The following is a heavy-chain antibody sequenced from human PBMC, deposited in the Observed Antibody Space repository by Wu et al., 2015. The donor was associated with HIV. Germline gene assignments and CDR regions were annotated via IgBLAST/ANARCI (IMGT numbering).Heavy chain of an antibody. CDR1: GYTFTNYD. D-gene: IGHD6-13*01. V-gene: IGHV1-8*01. CDR3: ARATKAAGTFIDY. CDR2: MNPNSGNT. J-gene: IGHJ4*02. Sequence: QVQLVQSGAEVKKPGASVKVSCKASGYTFTNYDINWVRQATGQGLEWMGWMNPNSGNTGYAQKFQGRVTMTKNISINTAYMELNSLRSDDTAVYYCARATKAAGTFIDYVGPRERWSPSPQ.